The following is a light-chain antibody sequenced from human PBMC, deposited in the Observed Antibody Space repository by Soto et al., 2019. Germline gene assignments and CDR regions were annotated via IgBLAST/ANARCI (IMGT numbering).Light chain of an antibody. J-gene: IGLJ2*01. CDR1: SSNTGAGYG. CDR2: NYV. Sequence: QSVLTQPPSVSGAPGQRVTISCAGTSSNTGAGYGVHWYQQLPGRAPKLLIHNYVNRPSGVPDRFSGSKSGTSASLAITGLQGDDEGDYYCQSYDSHLSGSLFGGGTKVTVL. V-gene: IGLV1-40*01. CDR3: QSYDSHLSGSL.